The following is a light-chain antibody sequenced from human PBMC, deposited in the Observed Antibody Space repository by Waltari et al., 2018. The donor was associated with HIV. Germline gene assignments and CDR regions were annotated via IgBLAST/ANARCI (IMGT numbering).Light chain of an antibody. CDR1: SSDVGGYNL. V-gene: IGLV2-23*02. CDR3: CAYAGSTTYVI. Sequence: GQSTPISCTGTSSDVGGYNLVSWYQQHPGKAPKLMIYEVSKRPSGVSNPFSGSKSGNPASLTISGLQAEDEADYYCCAYAGSTTYVIFGGGTKLTVL. CDR2: EVS. J-gene: IGLJ2*01.